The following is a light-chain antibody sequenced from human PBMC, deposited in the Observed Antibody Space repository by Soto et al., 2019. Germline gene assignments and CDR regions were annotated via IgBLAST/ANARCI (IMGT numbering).Light chain of an antibody. V-gene: IGLV2-14*01. J-gene: IGLJ1*01. CDR2: EVS. Sequence: QSALTQPASVSGSPGQSITISCTGTSSDVGGYNFVSWYQQHPGRAPKLLIYEVSRRPSGVSNRFSGSKSGDTASLTISGLQHEEEADYYCYSYRGYYTRVFGTGTKVTV. CDR3: YSYRGYYTRV. CDR1: SSDVGGYNF.